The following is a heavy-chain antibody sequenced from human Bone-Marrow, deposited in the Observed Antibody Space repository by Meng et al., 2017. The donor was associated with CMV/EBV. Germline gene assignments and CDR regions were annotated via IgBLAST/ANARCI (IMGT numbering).Heavy chain of an antibody. Sequence: GESLKISCAASGFTFSSYSMNWVRQAPGKGLEWVGNINKDGSEKNYVDSVKGRFTISRDNAKNSLYLQMNSLRVEDTAVYYCARDCRREQLFDYWGQGTLVTVSS. V-gene: IGHV3-7*01. CDR3: ARDCRREQLFDY. CDR2: INKDGSEK. CDR1: GFTFSSYS. J-gene: IGHJ4*02. D-gene: IGHD1/OR15-1a*01.